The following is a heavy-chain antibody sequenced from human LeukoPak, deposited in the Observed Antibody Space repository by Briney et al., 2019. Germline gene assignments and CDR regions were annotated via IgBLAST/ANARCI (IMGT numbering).Heavy chain of an antibody. D-gene: IGHD3-3*01. CDR2: IWYDGSNK. Sequence: GGSLRPSCAASGFMFSSYAMNWVRQAPGKGLEWVAVIWYDGSNKYYADSVKGRFTISRDNSKNTLYLQMNSLRAEDTAVYYCARDWGSITIFGSGMDVWGQGTTVTVSS. J-gene: IGHJ6*02. CDR3: ARDWGSITIFGSGMDV. CDR1: GFMFSSYA. V-gene: IGHV3-33*08.